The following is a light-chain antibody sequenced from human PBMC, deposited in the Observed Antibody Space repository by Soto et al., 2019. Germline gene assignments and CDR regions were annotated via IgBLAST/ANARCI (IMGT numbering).Light chain of an antibody. CDR1: QSISIW. CDR2: KAS. Sequence: DIQMTLSPSTLSASVGDRVTLTCRASQSISIWLAWYQQKPGKDPKVLIYKASSLESGVPSRFSGSGSGTEFTLTISSLQPDDFATYYCQQYSTYTPRTFGQGTKVDIK. CDR3: QQYSTYTPRT. V-gene: IGKV1-5*03. J-gene: IGKJ1*01.